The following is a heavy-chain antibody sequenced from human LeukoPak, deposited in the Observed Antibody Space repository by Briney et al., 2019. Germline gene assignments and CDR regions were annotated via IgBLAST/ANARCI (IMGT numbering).Heavy chain of an antibody. CDR3: ARGRYSGYDSGYFDC. J-gene: IGHJ4*02. V-gene: IGHV3-30*04. Sequence: PGGSLRLSCGASGFIFSSYALHWVRQAPGKGLEWVAAISYDGGNTYYADSVKGRFTISRDNSKNTLYLQMESLRAEDTAVYYCARGRYSGYDSGYFDCWGQGTLVTVSS. CDR1: GFIFSSYA. CDR2: ISYDGGNT. D-gene: IGHD5-12*01.